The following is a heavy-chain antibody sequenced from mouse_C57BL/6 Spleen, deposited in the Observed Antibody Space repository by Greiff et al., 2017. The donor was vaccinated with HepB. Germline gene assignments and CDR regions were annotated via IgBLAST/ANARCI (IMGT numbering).Heavy chain of an antibody. D-gene: IGHD1-1*01. V-gene: IGHV14-1*01. CDR2: IDPEDGGT. J-gene: IGHJ2*01. CDR1: GFNIKDYY. Sequence: VQLQQSGAELVRPGASVKLSCTASGFNIKDYYMHWVKQRPEQGLEWIGRIDPEDGGTEYAPKFQGKATMTADTSSNTAYLQRSSLTSEDTAVYYCTFYYYGSSYDYFDYWGQGTTLTVSS. CDR3: TFYYYGSSYDYFDY.